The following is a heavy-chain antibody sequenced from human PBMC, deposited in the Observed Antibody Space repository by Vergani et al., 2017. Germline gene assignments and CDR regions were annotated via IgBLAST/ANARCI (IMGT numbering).Heavy chain of an antibody. V-gene: IGHV4-30-4*01. CDR2: LYYSGST. J-gene: IGHJ4*02. Sequence: QVQLQESGPGLVKPSQTLSLTCTVSGSSISSGDYYWSWIRQPPGKGLVWIGYLYYSGSTNYNSSLKSRVSMSVDTSKNQFSLRLSSVTAAATAVYYCAREVGTEGLDYWGQGTLVTVSS. CDR1: GSSISSGDYY. CDR3: AREVGTEGLDY. D-gene: IGHD2-21*02.